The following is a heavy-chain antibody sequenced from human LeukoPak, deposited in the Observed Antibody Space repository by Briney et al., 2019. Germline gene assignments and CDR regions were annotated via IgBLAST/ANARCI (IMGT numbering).Heavy chain of an antibody. CDR3: ARDLSMRVNYYDSSGSPGVWDY. V-gene: IGHV1-46*01. CDR2: IYPRDGST. J-gene: IGHJ4*02. CDR1: GYTFTNNY. Sequence: ASVKVSCKASGYTFTNNYLHWVRQAPGQGLEWMGMIYPRDGSTSYAQNFQGRVTVTRDTSTTTVHMELRGLRSDDTAVYYCARDLSMRVNYYDSSGSPGVWDYWGQGTLVTVSS. D-gene: IGHD3-22*01.